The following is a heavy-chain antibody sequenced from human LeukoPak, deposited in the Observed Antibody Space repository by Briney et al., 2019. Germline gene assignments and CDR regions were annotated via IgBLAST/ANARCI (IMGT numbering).Heavy chain of an antibody. V-gene: IGHV4-4*07. CDR1: GGSFSSYY. Sequence: SETLSLTCAVYGGSFSSYYWSWIRQPAGKGLEWIGRIYTSGSTNYNPSLKSRVTMSVDTSKNQFSLKLSSVTAADTAVYYCARDVENPYYYYMDVWGKGTTVTVSS. CDR3: ARDVENPYYYYMDV. CDR2: IYTSGST. J-gene: IGHJ6*03.